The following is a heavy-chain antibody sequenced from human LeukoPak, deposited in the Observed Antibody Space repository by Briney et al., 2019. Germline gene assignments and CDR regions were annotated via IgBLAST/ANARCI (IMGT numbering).Heavy chain of an antibody. CDR1: GFILSDYA. V-gene: IGHV3-23*01. CDR3: AKGVHDILTAYNY. J-gene: IGHJ4*02. D-gene: IGHD3-9*01. Sequence: PGGSLRLSCVASGFILSDYAMSWVRQAPGKGLEWVSVISGSAGSSYYAASVKGRFTISRDNSKNTLYLRVNSLRAEDTAIYYCAKGVHDILTAYNYWGQGTLVTVSS. CDR2: ISGSAGSS.